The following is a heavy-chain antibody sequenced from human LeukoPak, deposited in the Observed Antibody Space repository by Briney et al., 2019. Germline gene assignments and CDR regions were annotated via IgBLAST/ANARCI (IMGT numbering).Heavy chain of an antibody. CDR3: ARGVESSSWYYFDY. J-gene: IGHJ4*02. CDR1: GGSFSGYY. V-gene: IGHV4-59*01. CDR2: IYYSGST. Sequence: SETLSLTCAVYGGSFSGYYWSWIRQPPGKGLEWIGYIYYSGSTNYNPSLKSRVTISVDTSKNQFSLKLSSVTAADTAVYYCARGVESSSWYYFDYWGQGTLVTVSS. D-gene: IGHD6-13*01.